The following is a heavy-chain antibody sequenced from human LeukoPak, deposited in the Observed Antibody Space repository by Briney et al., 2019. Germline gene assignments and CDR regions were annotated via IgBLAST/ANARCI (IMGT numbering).Heavy chain of an antibody. V-gene: IGHV1-2*02. Sequence: ASVKVSCKASGYAFTGYIIHFVRQAPGQGLEWMGWIKPNGGGTHYAQRFQDRVTVTRDTSISTAYMELSRLTFDDTAVVYCERELMGGTFDYWGQGTLVTVSS. CDR2: IKPNGGGT. J-gene: IGHJ4*02. CDR3: ERELMGGTFDY. D-gene: IGHD2-8*01. CDR1: GYAFTGYI.